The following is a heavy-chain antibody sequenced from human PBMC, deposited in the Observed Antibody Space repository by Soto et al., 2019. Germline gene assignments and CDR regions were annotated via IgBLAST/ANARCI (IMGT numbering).Heavy chain of an antibody. CDR3: ARLDGFGVTPYYYNGLDV. V-gene: IGHV5-51*01. CDR1: GYMFTTHW. Sequence: PGESLKISCKGSGYMFTTHWIGWVRQMPGKGLEWMGIIYPGDSDTRYSPSFQGQVTISADKSITTAYLQWSSLRASDTAMYYCARLDGFGVTPYYYNGLDVWGQGTTVTVSS. J-gene: IGHJ6*02. CDR2: IYPGDSDT. D-gene: IGHD3-3*01.